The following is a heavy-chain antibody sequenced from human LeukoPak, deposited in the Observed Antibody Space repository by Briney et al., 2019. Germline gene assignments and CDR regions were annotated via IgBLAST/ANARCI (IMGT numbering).Heavy chain of an antibody. CDR3: ARAPISVAGVDY. D-gene: IGHD6-19*01. J-gene: IGHJ4*02. Sequence: SETLSLTCTVSGGSISSSSYYRGWIRQPPGKGLEWIGSIYYSGSTYYNPSLKSRVTISVDTSKNQFSLKLSSVTAADTAVYYCARAPISVAGVDYWGQGTLVTVSS. CDR2: IYYSGST. CDR1: GGSISSSSYY. V-gene: IGHV4-39*07.